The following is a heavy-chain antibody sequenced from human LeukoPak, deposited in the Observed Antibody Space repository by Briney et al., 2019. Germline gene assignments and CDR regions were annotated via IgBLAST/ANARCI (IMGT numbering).Heavy chain of an antibody. CDR2: ISYDGSNK. V-gene: IGHV3-30-3*01. Sequence: PGGSLRLSCAASGFTFSSYAMRWVRQAPGKGLEWVAVISYDGSNKYYADSVKGRFTISRDNSKNTLYLQMNGLRAEDTAVYYCARVPHSGYCSGGSCPNYFDYWGQGTLVAVSS. CDR3: ARVPHSGYCSGGSCPNYFDY. J-gene: IGHJ4*02. D-gene: IGHD2-15*01. CDR1: GFTFSSYA.